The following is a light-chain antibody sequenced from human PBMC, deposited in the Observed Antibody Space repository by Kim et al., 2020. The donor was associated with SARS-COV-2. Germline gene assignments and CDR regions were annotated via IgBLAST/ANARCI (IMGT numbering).Light chain of an antibody. CDR3: SSRDTSGSLVI. J-gene: IGLJ2*01. CDR2: TKD. Sequence: ALGKTVRITCQGDSLKNYYASWYQQKPGQAPILVMYTKDKRPAGIPGRFSGSGSGDTTSLTITGAQAEDEGDYYCSSRDTSGSLVIFGGGTQLTVL. V-gene: IGLV3-19*01. CDR1: SLKNYY.